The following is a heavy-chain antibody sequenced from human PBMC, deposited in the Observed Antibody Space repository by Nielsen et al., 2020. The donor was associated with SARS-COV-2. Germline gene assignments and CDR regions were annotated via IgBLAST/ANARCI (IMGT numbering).Heavy chain of an antibody. Sequence: GESLKISCAASGFTFSSYSMNWVRQAPGKGLEWVSSISSSSSYIYYADSVKGRFTISRDNAKNSLYLQMNSLRAEDTAVYYCARDRGYDILTGYNYYGMDAWGQGTTVTVSS. J-gene: IGHJ6*02. CDR2: ISSSSSYI. CDR1: GFTFSSYS. V-gene: IGHV3-21*01. CDR3: ARDRGYDILTGYNYYGMDA. D-gene: IGHD3-9*01.